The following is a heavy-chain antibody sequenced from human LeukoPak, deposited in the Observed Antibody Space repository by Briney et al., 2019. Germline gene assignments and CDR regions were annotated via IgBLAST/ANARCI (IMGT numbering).Heavy chain of an antibody. CDR3: ASALGYCSSTSCRPHFDY. D-gene: IGHD2-2*01. CDR1: GGSFSGYY. J-gene: IGHJ4*02. Sequence: SETLSLTCAVYGGSFSGYYWSWIRQPPGKGLEWIGEINHSGSTNYNPSLKSRVTISVDTSKNQFSLKLSSVTAADTAVYYCASALGYCSSTSCRPHFDYWGQGTLVTVSS. CDR2: INHSGST. V-gene: IGHV4-34*01.